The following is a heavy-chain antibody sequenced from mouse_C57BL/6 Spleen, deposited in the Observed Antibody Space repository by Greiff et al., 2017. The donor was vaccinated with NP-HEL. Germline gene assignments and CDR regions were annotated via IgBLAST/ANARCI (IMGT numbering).Heavy chain of an antibody. V-gene: IGHV1-50*01. CDR3: ASFRGDFCYAMDY. CDR1: GYTFTSYW. J-gene: IGHJ4*01. D-gene: IGHD3-2*02. Sequence: VQLQQPGAELVKPGASVKLSCKASGYTFTSYWMQWVKQRPGQGLEWIGEIDPSDSYTNYNQKFKGKATLTVDTSSSTAYMQLSSLTSEDSAVYYCASFRGDFCYAMDYWGQGTSVTVSS. CDR2: IDPSDSYT.